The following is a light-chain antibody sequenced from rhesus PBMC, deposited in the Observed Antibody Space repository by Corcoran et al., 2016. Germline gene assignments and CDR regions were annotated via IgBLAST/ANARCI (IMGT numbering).Light chain of an antibody. CDR3: QQGYNTPLT. V-gene: IGKV1-18*01. Sequence: DIQMTQSPSSLSASVGDKVTITCRASQGISSWLAWYQQKTGKAPKLLIYTASSLQRGVPSMFSGSGSGTDYTLPISSLQPEDVATYYCQQGYNTPLTFGGGTKVEIK. J-gene: IGKJ4*01. CDR2: TAS. CDR1: QGISSW.